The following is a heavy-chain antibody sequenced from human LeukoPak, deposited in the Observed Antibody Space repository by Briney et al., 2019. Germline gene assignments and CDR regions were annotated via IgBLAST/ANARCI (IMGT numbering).Heavy chain of an antibody. V-gene: IGHV3-33*06. CDR1: GFPFSHYG. D-gene: IGHD4-11*01. J-gene: IGHJ4*02. Sequence: GGSLRLSCEASGFPFSHYGMQWVRRAPGKGLEWVADIWSYGTNLYYADSVRGRFTISRDNLKKTVSLQMKSLSAEETSLYYCAEDAKRGFYYSNSLEHWGQGSLVTVSS. CDR3: AEDAKRGFYYSNSLEH. CDR2: IWSYGTNL.